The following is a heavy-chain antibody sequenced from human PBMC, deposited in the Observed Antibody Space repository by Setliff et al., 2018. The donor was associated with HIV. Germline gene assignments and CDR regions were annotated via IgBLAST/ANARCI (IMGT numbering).Heavy chain of an antibody. CDR2: IFYGGSVHGSGRT. J-gene: IGHJ4*02. CDR1: GYSLSSDYY. V-gene: IGHV4-38-2*01. Sequence: SETLSLTCAVSGYSLSSDYYWGWIRQPPGKGLEWIGCIFYGGSVHGSGRTFFNPSLKSRVTISVDASERHFSLKLSSVTAADTAIYYCARRIYGNNPYFDYWSQGTLVTVSS. D-gene: IGHD4-17*01. CDR3: ARRIYGNNPYFDY.